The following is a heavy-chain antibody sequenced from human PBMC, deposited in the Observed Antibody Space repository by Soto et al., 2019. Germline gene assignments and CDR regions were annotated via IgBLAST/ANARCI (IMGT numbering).Heavy chain of an antibody. D-gene: IGHD6-13*01. V-gene: IGHV3-7*01. Sequence: EVQLVESGGGLVQPGGSLRLSCADSGFTFSSYWMSWVRQAPVKGLEWVGNIKQDGSEKNYVDSVKGRFTISRDNAKHSLYLQMNSLRAEDTAVYYCARIASTGRGWDVWGQGTTVVVSS. J-gene: IGHJ6*02. CDR2: IKQDGSEK. CDR1: GFTFSSYW. CDR3: ARIASTGRGWDV.